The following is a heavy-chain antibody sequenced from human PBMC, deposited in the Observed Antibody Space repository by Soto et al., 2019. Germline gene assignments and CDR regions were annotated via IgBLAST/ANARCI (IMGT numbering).Heavy chain of an antibody. CDR3: ARTDIVTTNWFDP. Sequence: QVHLQQWGAGLLKPSETLSLTCAVYGESFIGYYWTWIRQPPGKWLEWIGEINHRGSTNYNPSLKSRVTISIDTSKNQFSLKLTSVTAADTSVYYCARTDIVTTNWFDPWGQGTLVTVSS. D-gene: IGHD5-12*01. V-gene: IGHV4-34*02. J-gene: IGHJ5*02. CDR1: GESFIGYY. CDR2: INHRGST.